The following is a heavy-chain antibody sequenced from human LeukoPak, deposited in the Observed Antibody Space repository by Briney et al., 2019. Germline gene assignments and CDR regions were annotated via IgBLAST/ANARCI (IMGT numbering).Heavy chain of an antibody. D-gene: IGHD6-6*01. CDR3: ARPYSRSSIDGFDI. J-gene: IGHJ3*02. CDR1: GYTFTGYY. Sequence: ATVKVSCKASGYTFTGYYMHWERQAPGQGLEWMGWINPDRGDSNFEQKFQGRISMTRDTPISTAYLELSSLTSDDTALYYCARPYSRSSIDGFDIWGQGTMVTVSS. CDR2: INPDRGDS. V-gene: IGHV1-2*02.